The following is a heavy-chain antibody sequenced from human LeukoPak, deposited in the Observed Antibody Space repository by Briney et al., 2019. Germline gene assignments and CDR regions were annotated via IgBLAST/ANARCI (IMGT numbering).Heavy chain of an antibody. D-gene: IGHD3-22*01. CDR1: GGSISSGSYY. J-gene: IGHJ4*02. CDR3: ARGRGWYYDSSGPFDY. CDR2: IYTSGST. Sequence: SETLSLTCTVSGGSISSGSYYWSWIRQPAGKGLEWIGRIYTSGSTNYNPSLKSRVTISVDTSKNQFSLKLSSVTAADTAVYYCARGRGWYYDSSGPFDYWGQGTLVTVSS. V-gene: IGHV4-61*02.